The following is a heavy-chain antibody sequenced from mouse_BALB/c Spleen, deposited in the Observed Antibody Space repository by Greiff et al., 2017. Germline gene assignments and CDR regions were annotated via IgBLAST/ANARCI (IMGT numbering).Heavy chain of an antibody. V-gene: IGHV5-9-3*01. CDR3: ARRDGYYYAMDY. Sequence: EVQLQESGGGLVKPGGSLKLSCAASGFTFSSYAMSWVRQTPEKRLEWVATISSGGSYTYYPDSVKGRFTISRDNAKNTLYLQMSSLRSEDTAMYYCARRDGYYYAMDYWGQGTSVTVSS. D-gene: IGHD2-3*01. CDR2: ISSGGSYT. J-gene: IGHJ4*01. CDR1: GFTFSSYA.